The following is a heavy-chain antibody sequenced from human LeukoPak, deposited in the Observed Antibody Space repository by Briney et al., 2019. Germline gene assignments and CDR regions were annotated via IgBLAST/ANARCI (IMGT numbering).Heavy chain of an antibody. CDR2: IKEDGSEK. CDR3: AREPGIGYAFDI. V-gene: IGHV3-7*01. J-gene: IGHJ3*02. Sequence: AGGSLRLSCVVSGFTFASSWMTWVRQAPGKGLEWVANIKEDGSEKHYVDSVKGRFTISRDNAKNSLYLQMNSLRAEDTAVYYCAREPGIGYAFDIWGQGTMVTVSS. CDR1: GFTFASSW. D-gene: IGHD3-10*01.